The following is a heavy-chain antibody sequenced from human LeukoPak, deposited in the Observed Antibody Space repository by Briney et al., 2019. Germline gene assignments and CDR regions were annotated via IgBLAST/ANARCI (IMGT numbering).Heavy chain of an antibody. J-gene: IGHJ4*01. V-gene: IGHV4-34*01. D-gene: IGHD3-9*01. Sequence: PSETLSLTCAVYGGTFGGYYWTWIRQPPGKGLEWIGRINHGGITSYNPSLQSRVTMSVDASKNQFSLNLTSVTAADTAMYYCVRGGYFDWFPFSYWGQGSLVTVSS. CDR3: VRGGYFDWFPFSY. CDR2: INHGGIT. CDR1: GGTFGGYY.